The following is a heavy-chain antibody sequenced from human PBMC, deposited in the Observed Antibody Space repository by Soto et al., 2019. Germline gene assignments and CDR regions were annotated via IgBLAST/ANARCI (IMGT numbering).Heavy chain of an antibody. D-gene: IGHD2-15*01. CDR3: ARGDIVVVVVATRVYYYYYYMHV. J-gene: IGHJ6*03. Sequence: SETLSLTCAVYGGSFSGYYWSWIRQPPGKGLEWIGEINHSGSTNYNPSLKSRVTISVDTSKNQFSLKLSSVTAADTAVYYCARGDIVVVVVATRVYYYYYYMHVSGKATTVTVSS. V-gene: IGHV4-34*01. CDR2: INHSGST. CDR1: GGSFSGYY.